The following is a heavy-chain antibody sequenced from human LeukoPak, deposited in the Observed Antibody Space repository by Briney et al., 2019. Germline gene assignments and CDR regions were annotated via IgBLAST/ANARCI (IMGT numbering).Heavy chain of an antibody. Sequence: ASVKVSCKASGYTFTGYYMHWVQQAPGQGLEWMGWINPNSGGTNYAQKFQGRVTMTRDTSISTAYMGLSRLRSDDTAVYYCASSENDFWFRGYWGQGTLVTVSS. D-gene: IGHD3-3*01. V-gene: IGHV1-2*02. CDR2: INPNSGGT. J-gene: IGHJ4*02. CDR1: GYTFTGYY. CDR3: ASSENDFWFRGY.